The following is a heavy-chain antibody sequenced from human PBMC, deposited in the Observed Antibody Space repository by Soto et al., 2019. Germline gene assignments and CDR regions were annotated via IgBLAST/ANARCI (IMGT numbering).Heavy chain of an antibody. Sequence: SETLSLTCTVSGGSISSSSYYWGWIRQPPGKGLEWIGSIYYSGSTYYNPSLKSRVTISVDTSKNQCSRKLSSVTAADTAVYYCARAHTEEGIGAFDIWGQGTMVTVSS. J-gene: IGHJ3*02. V-gene: IGHV4-39*01. CDR1: GGSISSSSYY. CDR3: ARAHTEEGIGAFDI. CDR2: IYYSGST. D-gene: IGHD3-10*01.